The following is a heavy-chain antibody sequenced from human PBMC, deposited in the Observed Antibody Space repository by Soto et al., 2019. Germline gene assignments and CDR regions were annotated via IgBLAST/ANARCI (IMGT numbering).Heavy chain of an antibody. J-gene: IGHJ6*02. CDR1: GFTFSSYA. Sequence: QVQLVESGGGVVQPGRSLRLSCAASGFTFSSYAMHWVRQAPGKGLEWVAVISYDGSNKYYADSVKGRFTISRDNSKNMRHLQMNRLRAEDTAVYYCAREQGPWYYYYYGMDVWGQGTTVTVSS. CDR2: ISYDGSNK. V-gene: IGHV3-30-3*01. CDR3: AREQGPWYYYYYGMDV.